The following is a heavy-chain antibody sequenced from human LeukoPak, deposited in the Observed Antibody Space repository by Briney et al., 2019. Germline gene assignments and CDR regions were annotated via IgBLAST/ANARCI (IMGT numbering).Heavy chain of an antibody. CDR3: AKGYYDYVWGSYYFDY. CDR2: ISGSGSST. Sequence: GGSLILSCAAYGLTLSSHAISWVRQAPAKGLEWVSAISGSGSSTYYADSVKGRFTISRDNSRDTLYLQMNSLRAEDTAVYYCAKGYYDYVWGSYYFDYWGQGTLVTVSS. J-gene: IGHJ4*02. D-gene: IGHD3-16*01. CDR1: GLTLSSHA. V-gene: IGHV3-23*01.